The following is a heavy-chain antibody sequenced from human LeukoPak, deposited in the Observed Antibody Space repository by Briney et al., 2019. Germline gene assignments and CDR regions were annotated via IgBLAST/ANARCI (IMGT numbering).Heavy chain of an antibody. Sequence: GGSLRLSCAASGFTFSSYAMHWVRQAPGKGLEWVAVISYDGSNKYYADSVKGRFTISRDNSKNTLYLQMNSLRAEDTAVYYCASLYSGSSQRLDYWGQGTLVTVSS. V-gene: IGHV3-30*04. J-gene: IGHJ4*02. D-gene: IGHD1-26*01. CDR1: GFTFSSYA. CDR3: ASLYSGSSQRLDY. CDR2: ISYDGSNK.